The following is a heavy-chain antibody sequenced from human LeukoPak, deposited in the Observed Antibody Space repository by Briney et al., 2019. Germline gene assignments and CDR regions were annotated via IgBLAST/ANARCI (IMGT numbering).Heavy chain of an antibody. V-gene: IGHV1-18*01. Sequence: ASVKVSCKASGYTFTSYGISWVRQAPGQGLEWMGWISAYNGNTNYAQKFQGRVTMTRDTSTSTVYMELSSLRSEDTAVYYCARVPPYYDILTGPLGYWGQGTLVTVSS. CDR3: ARVPPYYDILTGPLGY. CDR1: GYTFTSYG. D-gene: IGHD3-9*01. J-gene: IGHJ4*02. CDR2: ISAYNGNT.